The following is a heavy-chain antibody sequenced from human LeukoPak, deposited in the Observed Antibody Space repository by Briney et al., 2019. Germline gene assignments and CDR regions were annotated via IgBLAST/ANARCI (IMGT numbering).Heavy chain of an antibody. J-gene: IGHJ4*02. CDR1: GGTFSSYA. V-gene: IGHV1-69*13. D-gene: IGHD3-10*01. CDR3: ARVGITMVRGVSPGYYFDY. Sequence: ASVKVSCKASGGTFSSYAISWVRQAPGQGLEWTGGIIPIFGTANYAQKFQGRVTITADESTSTAYMELSSLRSEDTAVYYRARVGITMVRGVSPGYYFDYWGQGTLVTVSS. CDR2: IIPIFGTA.